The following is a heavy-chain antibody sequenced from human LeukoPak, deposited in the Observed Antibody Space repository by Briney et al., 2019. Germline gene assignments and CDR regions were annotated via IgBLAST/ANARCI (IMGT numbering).Heavy chain of an antibody. D-gene: IGHD6-19*01. Sequence: GGSLRISCVGSGFTFSSYSMNWVRQAPGKGLEWVSSISSSTTYTYYADSVKGRFTVSRDNAKESLYLQMDSLRADDTALYYCARDSTADLDYWGQGTLVTVSS. J-gene: IGHJ4*02. CDR3: ARDSTADLDY. CDR1: GFTFSSYS. CDR2: ISSSTTYT. V-gene: IGHV3-21*01.